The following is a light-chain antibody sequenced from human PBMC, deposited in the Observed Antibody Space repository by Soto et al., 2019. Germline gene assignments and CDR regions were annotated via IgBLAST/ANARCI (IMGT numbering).Light chain of an antibody. CDR1: SSDVGGYNY. CDR3: SSYTSSSTL. J-gene: IGLJ1*01. V-gene: IGLV2-14*01. CDR2: DVS. Sequence: QSVLAQPASVSGSPGQSITISCTGTSSDVGGYNYVSWYQQHPGKAPKLMIYDVSNRPSGVSNRFPGSKSGNTASLTISGLQAEDEADYYCSSYTSSSTLFGTGTKV.